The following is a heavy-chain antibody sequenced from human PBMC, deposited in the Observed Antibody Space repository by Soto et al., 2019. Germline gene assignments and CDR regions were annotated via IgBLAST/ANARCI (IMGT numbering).Heavy chain of an antibody. D-gene: IGHD3-22*01. CDR2: ISGSGVST. CDR1: GFTFSSHA. CDR3: AKSPGMYYYDSSGYYHYDY. Sequence: GGSLRLSCAASGFTFSSHAMSWVRQAPGKGLEWVSAISGSGVSTYYADSVKGRFTISRDNSKNTLYLQMNSLRAEDTAVYYCAKSPGMYYYDSSGYYHYDYWGQGTVVTVSS. V-gene: IGHV3-23*01. J-gene: IGHJ4*02.